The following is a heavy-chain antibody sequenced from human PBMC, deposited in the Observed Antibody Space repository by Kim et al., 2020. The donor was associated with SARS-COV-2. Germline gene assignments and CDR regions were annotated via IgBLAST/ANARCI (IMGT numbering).Heavy chain of an antibody. Sequence: GESLKISCKGSGYSFTSYWIGWVRQMPGKGLEWMGIIYPGDSDTRYSPSFQGQVTISADKSISTAYLQWSSLKASDTAMYYCARPRITIFGVVPPGWFDPWGQGTLVTVSS. CDR2: IYPGDSDT. CDR3: ARPRITIFGVVPPGWFDP. D-gene: IGHD3-3*01. J-gene: IGHJ5*02. CDR1: GYSFTSYW. V-gene: IGHV5-51*01.